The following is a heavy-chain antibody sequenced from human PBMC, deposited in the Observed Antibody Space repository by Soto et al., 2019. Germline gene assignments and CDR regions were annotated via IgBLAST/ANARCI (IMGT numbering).Heavy chain of an antibody. V-gene: IGHV3-66*01. J-gene: IGHJ6*03. CDR3: ARLRGIYYYYYMDV. Sequence: GSLRLSCAASGFTVSSNYMSWVRQAPGKGLEWVSVIYSGGSTYYADSVKGRFTIPRDNSKNTLYLQMNSLRAEDTAVYYCARLRGIYYYYYMDVWGKGTTVTVSS. CDR1: GFTVSSNY. D-gene: IGHD3-16*01. CDR2: IYSGGST.